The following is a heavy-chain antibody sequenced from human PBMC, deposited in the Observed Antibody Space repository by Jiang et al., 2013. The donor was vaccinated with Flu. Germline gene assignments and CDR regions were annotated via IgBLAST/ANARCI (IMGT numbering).Heavy chain of an antibody. J-gene: IGHJ4*02. CDR3: ARRPLGGYYDSSGYSFDY. Sequence: SVKVSCKASGYTFTSYGISWVRQAPGQGLEWMGWISAYNGNTNYAQKLQGRVTMTTDTSTSTAYMELRSLRSDDTAVYYCARRPLGGYYDSSGYSFDYWGQGTLVTVSS. V-gene: IGHV1-18*01. D-gene: IGHD3-22*01. CDR1: GYTFTSYG. CDR2: ISAYNGNT.